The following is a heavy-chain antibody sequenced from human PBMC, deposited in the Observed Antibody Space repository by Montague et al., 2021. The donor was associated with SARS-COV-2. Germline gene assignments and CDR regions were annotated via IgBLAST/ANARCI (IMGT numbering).Heavy chain of an antibody. CDR3: ARDRFDFGAGRQGTIDF. CDR1: GDSITNHY. V-gene: IGHV4-4*07. CDR2: MHFTGKT. J-gene: IGHJ4*02. D-gene: IGHD3-10*01. Sequence: SETLSLTCSVSGDSITNHYWSWIRQPAGKGQEWIGRMHFTGKTNFSPFFSSRLTMSADTSKNQFSLKLTSVTAADTAIYFCARDRFDFGAGRQGTIDFWGQETLVTVSS.